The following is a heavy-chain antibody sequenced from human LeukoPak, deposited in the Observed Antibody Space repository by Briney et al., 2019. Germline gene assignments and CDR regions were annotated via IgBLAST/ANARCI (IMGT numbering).Heavy chain of an antibody. CDR1: GGSISSHY. CDR3: ARLYYYDSSGYDY. CDR2: IYYSGST. J-gene: IGHJ4*02. V-gene: IGHV4-59*11. Sequence: SGTLSLTCTVSGGSISSHYWSWIRQPPGKGLEWIGYIYYSGSTNYNPSLKSRVTISVDTSKNQFSLKLSSVTAADTAVYYCARLYYYDSSGYDYWGQGTLVTVSS. D-gene: IGHD3-22*01.